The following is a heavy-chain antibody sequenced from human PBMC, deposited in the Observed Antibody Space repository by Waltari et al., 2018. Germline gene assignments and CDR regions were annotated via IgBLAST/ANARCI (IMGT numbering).Heavy chain of an antibody. D-gene: IGHD7-27*01. J-gene: IGHJ3*01. V-gene: IGHV3-7*01. CDR1: GFPFSSYW. CDR3: AKDNWGRPGGIDGFDV. CDR2: IRQDGSEK. Sequence: EVQLVESGGDLVRPGGSLRLSCEASGFPFSSYWISWVRQAPGKGLEWVANIRQDGSEKKYLDSVRGRFIISRDNAKNSVYLQMNSLRVEDTALYYCAKDNWGRPGGIDGFDVWGQGTMVTVSS.